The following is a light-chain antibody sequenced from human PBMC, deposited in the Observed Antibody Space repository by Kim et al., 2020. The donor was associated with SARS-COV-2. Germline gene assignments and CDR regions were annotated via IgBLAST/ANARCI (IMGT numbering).Light chain of an antibody. CDR1: NLGSKT. CDR3: QLWGSISEPVV. J-gene: IGLJ2*01. Sequence: SYELTQPPSVSVAPGKTTNITCGGNNLGSKTVHWYQQRPGQAPILVIYYDVDRPSGTPERFSGSKSGNTATLTISRVEAGDEADYYCQLWGSISEPVVF. CDR2: YDV. V-gene: IGLV3-21*01.